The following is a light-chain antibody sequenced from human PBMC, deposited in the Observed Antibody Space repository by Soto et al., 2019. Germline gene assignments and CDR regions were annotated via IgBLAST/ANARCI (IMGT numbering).Light chain of an antibody. V-gene: IGKV1-8*01. J-gene: IGKJ2*01. CDR2: AAA. Sequence: AIRMTQSPSSLSASPGDRVTITCRASQGISSYFAWYQQQPGKAPKLLIYAAATLHRGVPARFSGSGAGTEFTLTISSLESEDFATYYCQQYYSYPRTFGQGTKLEIK. CDR3: QQYYSYPRT. CDR1: QGISSY.